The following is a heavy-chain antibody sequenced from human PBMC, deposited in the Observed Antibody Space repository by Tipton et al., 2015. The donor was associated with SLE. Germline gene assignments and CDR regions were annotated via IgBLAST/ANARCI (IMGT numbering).Heavy chain of an antibody. V-gene: IGHV4-59*11. Sequence: TLSLTCTVSGGSISSHFWSWIRQPPGKGLEWIGYIYYSGRTKYNPSLKSRVTISVDTSKNQFSLRLSSVTAADTAVYYCARDMRDVWTGYKYFDYWGQGTLVTVSS. D-gene: IGHD3/OR15-3a*01. J-gene: IGHJ4*02. CDR3: ARDMRDVWTGYKYFDY. CDR1: GGSISSHF. CDR2: IYYSGRT.